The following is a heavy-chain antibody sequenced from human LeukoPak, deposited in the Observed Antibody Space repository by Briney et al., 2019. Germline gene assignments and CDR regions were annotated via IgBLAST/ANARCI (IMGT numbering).Heavy chain of an antibody. CDR2: VNPNSGDT. Sequence: GASVKASCKTSGYSFTGYYMYWVRQAPGQGLEWMGWVNPNSGDTKYAQKFQDRVSMTRDTSIDTAYLELTSLTADDTALYYCARDRVGSGWPRPFYFEFWGQGTLVTVSS. D-gene: IGHD6-19*01. CDR3: ARDRVGSGWPRPFYFEF. V-gene: IGHV1-2*02. J-gene: IGHJ4*02. CDR1: GYSFTGYY.